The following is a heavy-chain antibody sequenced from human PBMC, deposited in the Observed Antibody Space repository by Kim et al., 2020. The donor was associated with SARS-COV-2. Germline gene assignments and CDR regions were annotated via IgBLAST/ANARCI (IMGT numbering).Heavy chain of an antibody. D-gene: IGHD3-22*01. J-gene: IGHJ6*02. CDR3: ARGYYYDSSGYYPKSHYYYGMDV. CDR2: IWYDGSNK. V-gene: IGHV3-33*01. Sequence: GGSLRLSCAASGFTFSSYGMHWVRQAPGKGLEWVAVIWYDGSNKYYADSVKGRFTISRDNSKNTLYLQMNSLRAEDTAVYYCARGYYYDSSGYYPKSHYYYGMDVWGQGTTVTVSS. CDR1: GFTFSSYG.